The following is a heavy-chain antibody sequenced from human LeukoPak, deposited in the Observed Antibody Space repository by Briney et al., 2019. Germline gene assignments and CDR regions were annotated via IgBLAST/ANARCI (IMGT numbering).Heavy chain of an antibody. CDR2: INPNSGGT. D-gene: IGHD3-10*01. J-gene: IGHJ6*03. Sequence: ASVKVSCKASGYTFTGYYMNWVRQAPGQGLEWMGWINPNSGGTNTAQRFQGRVTMTRDTSNSTAYMELSRLTSDDTAVYYCARDFTVIRAVIQDYYYMDVWGKGTTVIISS. CDR3: ARDFTVIRAVIQDYYYMDV. CDR1: GYTFTGYY. V-gene: IGHV1-2*02.